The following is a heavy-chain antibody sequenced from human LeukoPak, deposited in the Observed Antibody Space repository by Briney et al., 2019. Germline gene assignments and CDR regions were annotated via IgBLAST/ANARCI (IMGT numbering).Heavy chain of an antibody. CDR1: GFTFSSYS. V-gene: IGHV3-21*01. CDR2: ISSSSSYI. Sequence: GGSLRLSCAASGFTFSSYSMNWVRQAPGKGLEWVSSISSSSSYIYYADSVKGRFTISRDNAKNSLYLQMNSLRAEDTAVYYCARGAPGNLVHNWFDPWGQGTLVTVSP. D-gene: IGHD2/OR15-2a*01. CDR3: ARGAPGNLVHNWFDP. J-gene: IGHJ5*02.